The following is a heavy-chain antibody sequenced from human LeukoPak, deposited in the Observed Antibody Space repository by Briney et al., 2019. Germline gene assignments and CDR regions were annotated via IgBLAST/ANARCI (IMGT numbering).Heavy chain of an antibody. CDR1: GGSFSGYY. CDR3: AQSPLNSMIRGIIMLDY. V-gene: IGHV4-34*01. J-gene: IGHJ4*02. D-gene: IGHD3-10*01. Sequence: PETLSLTCAVYGGSFSGYYWSWIRQPPGKGLEWIGEVNHSRSTKYIPSLKSRGTISVDTSKNQLSLKLSSVTAADTAVYYCAQSPLNSMIRGIIMLDYWGQGTLVTVSS. CDR2: VNHSRST.